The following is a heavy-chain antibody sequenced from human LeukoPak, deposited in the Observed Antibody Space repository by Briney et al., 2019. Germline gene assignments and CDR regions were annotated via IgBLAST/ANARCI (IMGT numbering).Heavy chain of an antibody. CDR3: ARQGIVAITASFDC. CDR2: IYYSGTT. V-gene: IGHV4-39*01. Sequence: PSETLSLTCTVSGDSISSNTYYWRWIRQPPGKGLEWIGSIYYSGTTYYNPSLKSRVSMSVDTSKKQFSLELSSVTAADTALYYCARQGIVAITASFDCWGQGTLVTVSS. J-gene: IGHJ4*02. D-gene: IGHD3-22*01. CDR1: GDSISSNTYY.